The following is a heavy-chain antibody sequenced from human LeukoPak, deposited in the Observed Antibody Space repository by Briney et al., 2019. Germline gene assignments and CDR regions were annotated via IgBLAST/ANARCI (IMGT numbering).Heavy chain of an antibody. CDR2: ISYSGST. Sequence: ASQTLSLTCTVSGDSISNGDYYWTWIRQPPGKGLEWIGYISYSGSTYYNPSLKSRVTISIDTSKNQFSLKLSSVTAADTAVYYCAKGGPWMITFGGAPDAFDIWGLGTMVTVSS. D-gene: IGHD3-16*01. CDR1: GDSISNGDYY. CDR3: AKGGPWMITFGGAPDAFDI. V-gene: IGHV4-30-4*08. J-gene: IGHJ3*02.